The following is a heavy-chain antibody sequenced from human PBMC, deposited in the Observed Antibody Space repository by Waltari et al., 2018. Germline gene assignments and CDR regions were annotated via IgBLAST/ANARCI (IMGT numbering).Heavy chain of an antibody. J-gene: IGHJ4*02. V-gene: IGHV4-34*01. CDR3: ARGPGPPGPPWELLLPFDY. Sequence: QVQLQQWGAGLLKPSETLSLTCAVNGGSFSGYYWSWIRQPPGKGLEWIGEINHSGSPNYNPSLKSRVPISVDTSKNQFSLKLSSVTAADTAVYYCARGPGPPGPPWELLLPFDYWGQGTLVTVSS. CDR2: INHSGSP. CDR1: GGSFSGYY. D-gene: IGHD1-26*01.